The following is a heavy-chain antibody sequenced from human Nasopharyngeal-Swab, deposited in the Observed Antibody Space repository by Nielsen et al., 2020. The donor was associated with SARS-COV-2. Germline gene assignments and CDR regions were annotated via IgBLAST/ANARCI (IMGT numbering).Heavy chain of an antibody. J-gene: IGHJ4*02. V-gene: IGHV3-23*01. CDR1: GFTFSSYA. Sequence: GESLKISCAASGFTFSSYAMSWVRQAPGKGLEWVSAISGSGGSTYYADSVKGRFTISRDNSKTTLYLQMNSLRAEDTAVYYCAKESLRREMATMSAHDYWGQGTLVTVSS. CDR2: ISGSGGST. D-gene: IGHD5-24*01. CDR3: AKESLRREMATMSAHDY.